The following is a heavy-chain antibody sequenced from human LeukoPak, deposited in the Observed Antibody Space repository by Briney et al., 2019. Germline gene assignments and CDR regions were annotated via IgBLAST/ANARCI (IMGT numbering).Heavy chain of an antibody. Sequence: SETLSLSCSVSGDSVSSLHSYWTWIRQPPGKGLEWIGYISYSGNTNYNPSLKSRVTMSVDTSKKEFSLKLSSVTAADTAVYYCASSGYSDSWGQGTLVTVSS. CDR2: ISYSGNT. CDR1: GDSVSSLHSY. CDR3: ASSGYSDS. V-gene: IGHV4-61*01. D-gene: IGHD2-15*01. J-gene: IGHJ4*02.